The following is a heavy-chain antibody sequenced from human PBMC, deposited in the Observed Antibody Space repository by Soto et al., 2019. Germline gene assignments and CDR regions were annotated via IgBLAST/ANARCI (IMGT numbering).Heavy chain of an antibody. J-gene: IGHJ5*02. V-gene: IGHV1-69*08. CDR1: GGPFSSYH. Sequence: QVQLVQSGAEVKKPGSSVKLSCKASGGPFSSYHISWVRQAPGQGLEWVGRIIPILGRANNAQHFQGRVTITAATSTNTSYMQLSSLTSEATAVYYCAKVGGTTRSTWFDPGGHGTLVTVSS. CDR2: IIPILGRA. D-gene: IGHD2-2*01. CDR3: AKVGGTTRSTWFDP.